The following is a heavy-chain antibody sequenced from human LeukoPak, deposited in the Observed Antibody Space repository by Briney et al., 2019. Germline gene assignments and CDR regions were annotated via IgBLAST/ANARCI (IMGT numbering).Heavy chain of an antibody. CDR2: ISSSSSYI. J-gene: IGHJ4*02. CDR1: GFTFSSYS. D-gene: IGHD3-22*01. V-gene: IGHV3-21*01. Sequence: PGGSLRLSCAASGFTFSSYSMNWVRQAPGKGPEWVSSISSSSSYIYYADSVKGRLTISRDNAKNSLYLQMNSLRAEDTAVYYCARFNSSGSYFDYWGQGTLVTVSS. CDR3: ARFNSSGSYFDY.